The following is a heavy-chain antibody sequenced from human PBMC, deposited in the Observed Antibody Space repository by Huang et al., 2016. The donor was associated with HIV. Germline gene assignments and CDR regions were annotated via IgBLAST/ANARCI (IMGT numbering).Heavy chain of an antibody. CDR3: ARLLYRYYFDY. Sequence: QLQLQELGPGLVKPSETLSLTCTVSGGSISSSSYYWGWIRQPPGKGLEWIGSIYYSGSTYYNPARKSRVTISVDTSKNQFSLKLSSVTAADTAVYYCARLLYRYYFDYWGQGTLVTVSS. J-gene: IGHJ4*02. CDR1: GGSISSSSYY. CDR2: IYYSGST. D-gene: IGHD1-26*01. V-gene: IGHV4-39*01.